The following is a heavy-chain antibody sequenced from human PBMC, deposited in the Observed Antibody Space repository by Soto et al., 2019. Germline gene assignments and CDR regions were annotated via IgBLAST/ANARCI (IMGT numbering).Heavy chain of an antibody. J-gene: IGHJ4*02. D-gene: IGHD3-10*01. CDR1: GFTFSSYA. CDR3: AKRGSGGSGSYYTSWGDFDY. Sequence: EVQLLESGGGLVQPGGSLRLSCAASGFTFSSYAMSWVRQAPGKGLEWVSAISGSGGSTYYADSVKGRFTISRDNSKNTLYLQMNSRRAEDTAVYYWAKRGSGGSGSYYTSWGDFDYWGQGTLVTVSS. V-gene: IGHV3-23*01. CDR2: ISGSGGST.